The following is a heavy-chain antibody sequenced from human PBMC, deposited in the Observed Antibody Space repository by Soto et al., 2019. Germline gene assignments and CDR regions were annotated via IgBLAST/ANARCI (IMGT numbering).Heavy chain of an antibody. Sequence: SPTLSLTCAISGDSVSSNSAALNWIRQSPSGGLEWLGRTYYRSKWYNDYAVSVKSRITINPDTSKNQFSLQLNSVTPEDTAVYYCAVEYSSSSGDYFDYWGQGTLVTVSS. V-gene: IGHV6-1*01. CDR2: TYYRSKWYN. D-gene: IGHD6-6*01. CDR1: GDSVSSNSAA. J-gene: IGHJ4*02. CDR3: AVEYSSSSGDYFDY.